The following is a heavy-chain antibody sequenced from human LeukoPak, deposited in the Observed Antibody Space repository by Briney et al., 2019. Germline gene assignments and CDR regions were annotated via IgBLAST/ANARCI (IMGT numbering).Heavy chain of an antibody. V-gene: IGHV3-7*04. D-gene: IGHD3-22*01. CDR2: IKTDGSEK. CDR1: GFTFSGYW. J-gene: IGHJ4*02. CDR3: ARLALSYYESSGFAY. Sequence: GGSLRLSCAASGFTFSGYWMSWVRQAPGKGLEWVSNIKTDGSEKYYVDSVKGQFTISRDNAKNSLYLQMNSLRDEDTAVYYCARLALSYYESSGFAYWGQGTLVSVSS.